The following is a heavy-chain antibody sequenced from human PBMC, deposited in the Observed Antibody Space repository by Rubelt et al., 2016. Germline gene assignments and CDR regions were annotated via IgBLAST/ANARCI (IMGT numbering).Heavy chain of an antibody. CDR1: GFTVSVNY. Sequence: EVQLVESGGGLIQPGGSLRLSCAVSGFTVSVNYMSWVRQAPGKGLEWVSVIYSGGNTAYADSVKVRFPISRANSKNTLYLQMNSLRAEDTAVYDCARDSSGWYYFDWWGQGALVTISS. J-gene: IGHJ4*02. CDR3: ARDSSGWYYFDW. CDR2: IYSGGNT. V-gene: IGHV3-53*01. D-gene: IGHD6-19*01.